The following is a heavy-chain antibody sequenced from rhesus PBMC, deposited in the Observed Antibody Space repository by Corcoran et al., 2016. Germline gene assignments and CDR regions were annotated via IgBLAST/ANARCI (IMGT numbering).Heavy chain of an antibody. CDR1: GGSISSNY. CDR3: ARDQVDFWTGYYQDY. CDR2: IRSGGST. Sequence: QVQLQQWGEGLVKPSETLSLTCAVYGGSISSNYWSWIRHLPGRGLEWIGRIRSGGSTNYNPSLKSRVRISIDTSQNQFSLKLSYVTAADTAVYYCARDQVDFWTGYYQDYWGQGVLVTVSS. V-gene: IGHV4-160*01. J-gene: IGHJ4*01. D-gene: IGHD3-3*01.